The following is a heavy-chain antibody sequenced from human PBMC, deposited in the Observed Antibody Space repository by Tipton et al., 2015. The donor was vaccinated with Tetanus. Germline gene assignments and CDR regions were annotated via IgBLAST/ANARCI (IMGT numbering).Heavy chain of an antibody. J-gene: IGHJ3*02. Sequence: TLSLTCTVSGGSISSYYWSWIRQPPGKGLEWIGYIYYSGSTNYNPSLKSRVTISVDTSKNQFSLKLSSVTAADTAVYYCARDRVSREVAYCGGDCYFVDAFDIWGQGTMVTVSS. CDR2: IYYSGST. CDR3: ARDRVSREVAYCGGDCYFVDAFDI. CDR1: GGSISSYY. V-gene: IGHV4-59*01. D-gene: IGHD2-21*02.